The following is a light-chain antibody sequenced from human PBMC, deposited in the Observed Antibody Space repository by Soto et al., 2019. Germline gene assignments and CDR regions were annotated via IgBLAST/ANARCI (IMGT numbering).Light chain of an antibody. Sequence: DIQLTPSPSFLSASVGDRVTITCRASQGISSDLAWYQQKPAKAPKVLIYAASTLQSGVPSRFHGNGSGTEFTLTISSLQREAFATYYCHQLIWYPFTFGPGTKVDI. V-gene: IGKV1-9*01. J-gene: IGKJ3*01. CDR2: AAS. CDR1: QGISSD. CDR3: HQLIWYPFT.